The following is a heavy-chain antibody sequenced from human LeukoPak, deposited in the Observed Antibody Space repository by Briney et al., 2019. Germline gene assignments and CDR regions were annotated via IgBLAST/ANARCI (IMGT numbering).Heavy chain of an antibody. V-gene: IGHV4-59*01. D-gene: IGHD2-2*01. Sequence: PSETLSPTCTVSGGSISSYYWSWIRQPPGKGLEWIGYIYYSGSTNYNPSLKSRVTISVDTSKDQFSLKLSSVTAADTAVYYCARAPGYCSSTSCYFFGAFDIWGQGTMVTVS. CDR3: ARAPGYCSSTSCYFFGAFDI. J-gene: IGHJ3*02. CDR2: IYYSGST. CDR1: GGSISSYY.